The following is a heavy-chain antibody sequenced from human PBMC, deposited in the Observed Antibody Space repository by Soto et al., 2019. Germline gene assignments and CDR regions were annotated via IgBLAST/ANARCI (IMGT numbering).Heavy chain of an antibody. D-gene: IGHD2-8*02. Sequence: SETLSLTCAVYGGSFSGYYWSWIRQPPGKGLEWIGEINHSGSTNYNPSLKSRVTISVDTSKNQFSLKLTSVTAADTAVYYCARDKITGLFDYWGQGTLVTFSS. CDR2: INHSGST. V-gene: IGHV4-34*01. CDR3: ARDKITGLFDY. CDR1: GGSFSGYY. J-gene: IGHJ4*02.